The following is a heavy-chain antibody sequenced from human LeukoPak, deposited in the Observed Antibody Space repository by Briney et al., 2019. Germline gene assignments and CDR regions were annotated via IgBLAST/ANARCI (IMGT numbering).Heavy chain of an antibody. CDR2: ISGSGGST. J-gene: IGHJ4*02. Sequence: PGGSLRLSCAASGFTFDDYGMSWVRQAPGKGLEWVSAISGSGGSTYYADSVKGRFTISRDNSKNTLYLQMNSLRAEDTAVYYCAKRGYYDSSGYLVWGQGTLVTVSS. CDR3: AKRGYYDSSGYLV. CDR1: GFTFDDYG. V-gene: IGHV3-23*01. D-gene: IGHD3-22*01.